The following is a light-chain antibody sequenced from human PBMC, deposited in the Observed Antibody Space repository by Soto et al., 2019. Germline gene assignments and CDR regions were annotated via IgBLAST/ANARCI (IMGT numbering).Light chain of an antibody. V-gene: IGLV2-14*01. CDR2: DVS. J-gene: IGLJ1*01. CDR3: SSYGSTSTRYV. Sequence: QSALTQPASVSGSPGQSITISCTGTSSDVGGYNYVSWYQQHPGKAPKLMIYDVSNRPSGVSNRFSGSKSGNTASLTISGLQAEDEADDFCSSYGSTSTRYVFGTGTKLTVL. CDR1: SSDVGGYNY.